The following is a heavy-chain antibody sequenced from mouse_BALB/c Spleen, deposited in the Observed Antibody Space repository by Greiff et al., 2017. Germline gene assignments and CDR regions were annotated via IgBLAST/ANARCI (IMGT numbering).Heavy chain of an antibody. CDR3: ARHLYYYGSSSHAMDY. D-gene: IGHD1-1*01. Sequence: EVKLMESGGGLVQPGGSLKLSCAASGFTFSSYTMSWVRQTPEKRLEWVAYLSNGGGSTYYPDTVKGRFTISRDNATNTLYLQMSSLKSEDTAMYYCARHLYYYGSSSHAMDYWGQGTSVTVSS. CDR1: GFTFSSYT. CDR2: LSNGGGST. V-gene: IGHV5-12-2*01. J-gene: IGHJ4*01.